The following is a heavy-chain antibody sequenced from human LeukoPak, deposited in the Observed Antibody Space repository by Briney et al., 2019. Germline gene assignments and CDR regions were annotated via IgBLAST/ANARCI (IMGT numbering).Heavy chain of an antibody. Sequence: SVKVSCKASGGTFSSYAISWVRQAPGQGLEWMGGIIPILGTANYAQEFKGRVTITADEFTGTAYMELSSLRSEDTAVFYCASNTNYYENTGHYVLDSWGQGTLVTVSS. J-gene: IGHJ5*01. D-gene: IGHD3-22*01. CDR2: IIPILGTA. CDR1: GGTFSSYA. CDR3: ASNTNYYENTGHYVLDS. V-gene: IGHV1-69*01.